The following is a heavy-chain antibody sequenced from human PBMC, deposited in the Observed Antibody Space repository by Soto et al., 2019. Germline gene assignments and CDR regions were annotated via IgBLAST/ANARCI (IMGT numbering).Heavy chain of an antibody. CDR3: AIFIAAAGTEFDY. Sequence: GGSLRLSCAASGFTFSSYAMSWVRQAPGKGLEWVSAISGSGGSTYYADSVKGRFTISRDNSKNTLYLQMNSLRAEDTAVYYCAIFIAAAGTEFDYWGQGTLVTVSS. V-gene: IGHV3-23*01. J-gene: IGHJ4*02. D-gene: IGHD6-13*01. CDR1: GFTFSSYA. CDR2: ISGSGGST.